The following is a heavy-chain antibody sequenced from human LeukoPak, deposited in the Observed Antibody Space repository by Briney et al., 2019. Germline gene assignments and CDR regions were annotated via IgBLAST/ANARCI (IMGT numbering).Heavy chain of an antibody. J-gene: IGHJ4*02. CDR3: ARDLSPVVRASPMGY. D-gene: IGHD3-10*01. Sequence: GSLRLSCAASGFTFRNAWMSWVRQAPGKGLEWVALITYDGYYKYYSDSVKGRFTISSDTSKNTMYLQMNSLRAEDTAVYSCARDLSPVVRASPMGYWGQGTLVTVSS. CDR1: GFTFRNAW. CDR2: ITYDGYYK. V-gene: IGHV3-30*03.